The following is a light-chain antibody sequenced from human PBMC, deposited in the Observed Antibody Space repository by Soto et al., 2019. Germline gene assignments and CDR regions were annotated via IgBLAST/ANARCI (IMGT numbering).Light chain of an antibody. Sequence: DIVLPQSPCTLSLTPGDRATLTCRASQSVNRGFFAWYQQKPGQAPRLLIFAASTRAAGIPARFSGSGSGTDFTLTISSLEPEDFAVYYCQQRSNWPITFGQATRLEI. V-gene: IGKV3-11*01. CDR3: QQRSNWPIT. J-gene: IGKJ5*01. CDR2: AAS. CDR1: QSVNRGF.